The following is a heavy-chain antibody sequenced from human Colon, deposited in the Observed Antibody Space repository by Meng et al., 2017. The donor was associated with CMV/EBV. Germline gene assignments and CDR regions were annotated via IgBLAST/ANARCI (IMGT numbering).Heavy chain of an antibody. CDR3: ARVALWLGGIKYYGMDV. D-gene: IGHD3-10*01. J-gene: IGHJ6*02. Sequence: SETLSLTCTVSGESMRSHYWSWIRQPPGKGLEWMGHVYYSGSATYSASLRSRVSMSLDMSKNQFSLNLRSVTPEDTAVYYCARVALWLGGIKYYGMDVWGQGTTVTVSS. CDR2: VYYSGSA. V-gene: IGHV4-59*11. CDR1: GESMRSHY.